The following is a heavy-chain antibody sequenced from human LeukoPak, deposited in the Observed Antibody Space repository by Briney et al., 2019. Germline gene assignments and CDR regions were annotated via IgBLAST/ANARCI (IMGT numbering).Heavy chain of an antibody. D-gene: IGHD4-17*01. CDR3: AIFNYGDLDY. CDR2: VYPGDSDT. CDR1: GYTFTSYW. V-gene: IGHV5-51*01. Sequence: GKSLKISCKGSGYTFTSYWIAWVRQMPGKGLEWMGIVYPGDSDTRYSPSFQGQVTISADKSISTAYLQWSSLKASDTAMYYCAIFNYGDLDYWGQGTLVTVSS. J-gene: IGHJ4*02.